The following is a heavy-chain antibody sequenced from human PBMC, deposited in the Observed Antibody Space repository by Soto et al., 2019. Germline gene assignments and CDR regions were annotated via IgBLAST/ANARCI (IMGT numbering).Heavy chain of an antibody. D-gene: IGHD3-3*01. V-gene: IGHV4-39*01. CDR2: IYYSGST. CDR1: GGSISSSSYY. CDR3: ASGGGLLRYYYGMDV. Sequence: SETLSLTCTVSGGSISSSSYYWGWIRQPPEKGLEWIGSIYYSGSTYYNPSLKSRVTISVDTSKNQFSLKLSSVTAADTAVYYCASGGGLLRYYYGMDVWGQGTTVTVSS. J-gene: IGHJ6*02.